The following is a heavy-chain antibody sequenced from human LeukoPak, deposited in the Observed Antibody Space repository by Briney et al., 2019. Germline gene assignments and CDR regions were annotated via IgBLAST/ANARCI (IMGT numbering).Heavy chain of an antibody. D-gene: IGHD2-2*01. V-gene: IGHV4-31*03. CDR1: GGSISSGGYY. CDR3: ARVGRDSTLDY. J-gene: IGHJ4*02. Sequence: PSETLSLTCTVSGGSISSGGYYWSWIRQHPGKGLEWIGYIYYSGSTYYNPSLKSRVTISVDTSKNQFSLKLSSVTAADTAVYYCARVGRDSTLDYWGQGTLVTVSS. CDR2: IYYSGST.